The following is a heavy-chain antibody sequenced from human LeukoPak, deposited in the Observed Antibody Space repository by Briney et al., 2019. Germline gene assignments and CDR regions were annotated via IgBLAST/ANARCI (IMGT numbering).Heavy chain of an antibody. Sequence: SETLSLTCTVSGGSISSYYWSWIRQPPGKGLEWIGYIYYSGSTNYNPSLKSRVTISADTSKNQFSLRLSSVTAADTAVYYCASYYDSSGYYYAFDIWGQGTMVTVSS. CDR2: IYYSGST. CDR3: ASYYDSSGYYYAFDI. CDR1: GGSISSYY. D-gene: IGHD3-22*01. J-gene: IGHJ3*02. V-gene: IGHV4-59*08.